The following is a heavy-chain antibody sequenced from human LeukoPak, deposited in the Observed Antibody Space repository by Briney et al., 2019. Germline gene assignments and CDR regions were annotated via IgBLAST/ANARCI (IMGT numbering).Heavy chain of an antibody. CDR1: RFTFSNYW. D-gene: IGHD3-10*01. CDR2: INSDGSHT. J-gene: IGHJ3*02. CDR3: ARGTPSRSTTGDRETFDI. V-gene: IGHV3-74*01. Sequence: PGGSLRLSCAASRFTFSNYWMHWVRQAPGEGLVWVSRINSDGSHTDYEDYVRGRFTISRDNAKNTLYLQMNSLRAEDTAVYYCARGTPSRSTTGDRETFDIWGQGTMVTVS.